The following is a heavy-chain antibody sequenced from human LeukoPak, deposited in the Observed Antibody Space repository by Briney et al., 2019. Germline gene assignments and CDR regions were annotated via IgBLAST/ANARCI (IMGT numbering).Heavy chain of an antibody. J-gene: IGHJ4*02. V-gene: IGHV3-33*01. CDR2: IWDDGGSE. CDR1: GFTFSNSG. Sequence: GGSLRLSCAASGFTFSNSGMHWVRQAPGKGLEWVAIIWDDGGSEYYADSVKGRFTISRDNSKNTLYLQMHSLRAEDTAVYYCARDLEGVGATQGSDYWGQGTLVTVSS. CDR3: ARDLEGVGATQGSDY. D-gene: IGHD1-26*01.